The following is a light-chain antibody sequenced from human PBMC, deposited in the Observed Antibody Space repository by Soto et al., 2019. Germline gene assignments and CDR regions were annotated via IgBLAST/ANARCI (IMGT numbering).Light chain of an antibody. J-gene: IGKJ1*01. CDR1: QSISSTY. Sequence: EIVLTQSPGTLSLSPGERATLSCRASQSISSTYLAWYQQKPGQAPRLLIYGASSRATGIPDRFSGSGSGTHFTLTISRLEPEEFAVYYCQQCGSSPWTFGQGTKVEIK. V-gene: IGKV3-20*01. CDR2: GAS. CDR3: QQCGSSPWT.